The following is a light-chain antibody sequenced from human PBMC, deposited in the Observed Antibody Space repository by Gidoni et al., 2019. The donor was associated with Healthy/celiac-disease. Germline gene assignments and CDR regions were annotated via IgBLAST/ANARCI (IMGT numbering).Light chain of an antibody. CDR2: GAS. V-gene: IGKV3-15*01. CDR1: QTGSSD. Sequence: EIVMTQSPATLSVSPGERATLSCRASQTGSSDLAWYQQKPGQAPRLLIYGASTRATGFPARFSGSGSGTEFTLTISSLQSEEFAVYYCQQYNNWPPYTFGQGTKVEIK. CDR3: QQYNNWPPYT. J-gene: IGKJ2*01.